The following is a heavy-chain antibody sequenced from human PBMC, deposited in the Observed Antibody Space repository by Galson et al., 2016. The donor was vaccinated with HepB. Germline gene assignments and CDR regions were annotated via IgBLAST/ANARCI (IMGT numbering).Heavy chain of an antibody. CDR3: AKSETSFDI. Sequence: SLRLSCAASAFTFDSQPMSWVRQAPGKGLEWVSAVSGTGDTTYADSVRGRFTISRDNSKNTLYLQMNSLRADDTAVYYCAKSETSFDIWGQGTMVTVSS. CDR1: AFTFDSQP. J-gene: IGHJ3*02. CDR2: VSGTGDTT. D-gene: IGHD4-11*01. V-gene: IGHV3-23*01.